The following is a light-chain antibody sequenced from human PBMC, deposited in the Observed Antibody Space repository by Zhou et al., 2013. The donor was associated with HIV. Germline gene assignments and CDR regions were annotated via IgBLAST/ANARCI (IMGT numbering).Light chain of an antibody. CDR3: QQRSNWPPFT. CDR1: QSLSSDY. V-gene: IGKV3D-20*02. Sequence: DIVLTQSPGFLSLSPGESATLSCRASQSLSSDYLSWYQQQPGRSPRLLIYGASSRATGIPDRFSGSGSGTDFTLTISSLEPDDFAVYYCQQRSNWPPFTFGGGTKVGIK. CDR2: GAS. J-gene: IGKJ4*01.